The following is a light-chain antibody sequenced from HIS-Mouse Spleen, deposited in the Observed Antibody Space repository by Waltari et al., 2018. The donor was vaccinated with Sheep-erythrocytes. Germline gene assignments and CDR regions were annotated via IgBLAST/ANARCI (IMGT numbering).Light chain of an antibody. CDR3: CSYAGSYNHV. J-gene: IGLJ1*01. CDR2: DVS. V-gene: IGLV2-11*01. Sequence: QSALTQPRSVSGSPGQSVTISCTGTSSDVGRYNHVSWYQQTPGKAPKLMIYDVSTRPSGVPDRFSGSKSGNTASLTISGLQAEDEADYYCCSYAGSYNHVFATGTKVTVL. CDR1: SSDVGRYNH.